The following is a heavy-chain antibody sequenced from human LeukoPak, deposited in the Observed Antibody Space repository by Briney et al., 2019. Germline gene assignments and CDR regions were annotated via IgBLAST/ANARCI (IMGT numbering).Heavy chain of an antibody. V-gene: IGHV4-34*01. Sequence: SETLSLTCAVYGGSFSGYYWSWIRQPPGKGLEWIGEINHSGSTNYNPSLKSRVAISVDTSKNQFSLKLSSVTAGDTAVYYCARESPPTRFYDSIGYSYYFDFWGQGTLVTVSS. D-gene: IGHD3-22*01. J-gene: IGHJ4*02. CDR3: ARESPPTRFYDSIGYSYYFDF. CDR1: GGSFSGYY. CDR2: INHSGST.